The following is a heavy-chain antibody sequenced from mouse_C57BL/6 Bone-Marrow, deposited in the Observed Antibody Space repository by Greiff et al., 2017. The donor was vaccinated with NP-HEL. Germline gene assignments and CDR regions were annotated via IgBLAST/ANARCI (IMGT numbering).Heavy chain of an antibody. Sequence: VQVVESGAELVRPGTSVKMSCKASGYTFTNYWIGWAKQRPGHGLEWIGDIYPGGGYTNYNEKFKGKATLTADKSSSTAYMQFSSLTSEGSAIYYCASSGGSTPWFAYWGQGTLVTVSA. CDR2: IYPGGGYT. D-gene: IGHD1-1*01. J-gene: IGHJ3*01. CDR3: ASSGGSTPWFAY. CDR1: GYTFTNYW. V-gene: IGHV1-63*01.